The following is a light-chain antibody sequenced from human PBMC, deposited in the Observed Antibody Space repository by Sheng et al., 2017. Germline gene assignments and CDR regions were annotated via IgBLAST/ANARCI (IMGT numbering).Light chain of an antibody. CDR2: KAS. CDR1: QSISSW. V-gene: IGKV1-5*03. CDR3: QQYNSFSXT. J-gene: IGKJ1*01. Sequence: DIQMTQSPSTLSASVGDRVTITCRASQSISSWLAWYQQKPGKAPKVLIYKASSLESGVPSRFSGSGSGTEFTLTISSLQPDDFATYYCQQYNSFSXTFGQGTKVEIK.